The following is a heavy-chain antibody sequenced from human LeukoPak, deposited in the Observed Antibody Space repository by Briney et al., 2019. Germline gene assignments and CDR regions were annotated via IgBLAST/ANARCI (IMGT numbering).Heavy chain of an antibody. D-gene: IGHD3-10*01. CDR1: GGSISSSGDY. J-gene: IGHJ4*02. Sequence: PSETLSLTCTVSGGSISSSGDYWGWIRQPPGEGLEWIGSIYYSGGTYDNPSLRSRVTISVDTSKNQFSLKLSSVTAADTAVYYCARQSSHDSGSYYNPFVYWGQGTLVTVSS. CDR2: IYYSGGT. CDR3: ARQSSHDSGSYYNPFVY. V-gene: IGHV4-39*01.